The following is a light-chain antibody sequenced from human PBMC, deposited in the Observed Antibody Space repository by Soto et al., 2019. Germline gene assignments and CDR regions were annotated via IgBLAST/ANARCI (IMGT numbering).Light chain of an antibody. CDR1: SRGVGGYNY. CDR2: DVS. Sequence: QSALTQPRSVSGSPGQSVTISCTGTSRGVGGYNYVSWYQQHPGKAPKLMIYDVSKRPSGVPDLFSGSKSVNTASLTISGLPAEDDADYYCCSSSGSYTYVVGTGTKLTVL. J-gene: IGLJ1*01. V-gene: IGLV2-11*01. CDR3: CSSSGSYTYV.